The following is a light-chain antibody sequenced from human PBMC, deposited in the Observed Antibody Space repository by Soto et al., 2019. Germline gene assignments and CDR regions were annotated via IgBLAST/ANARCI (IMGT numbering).Light chain of an antibody. J-gene: IGLJ1*01. Sequence: QSVLTQTVSVSGSPGQSITISCTGTSSDVGNYNSVSWYQLHPGKAPKLIIYEVHTRPSGISNRFSGSKSGITASLTISGLQAEDEADYYCSSYTGSSPPYVFGTGTQLTVL. V-gene: IGLV2-14*01. CDR3: SSYTGSSPPYV. CDR2: EVH. CDR1: SSDVGNYNS.